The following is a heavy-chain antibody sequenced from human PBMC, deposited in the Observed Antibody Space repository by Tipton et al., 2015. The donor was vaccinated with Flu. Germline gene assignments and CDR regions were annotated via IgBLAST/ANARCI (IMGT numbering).Heavy chain of an antibody. D-gene: IGHD4-11*01. CDR3: TRRDYSNYVSEPKNWFDP. Sequence: TLSLTCSVSGDSVGSDYFCGCIRQSRGMGRGWIGNVHQTGNTYYNPSLRSQATIAIDRPKNHFSLRRTSVTAADTAGYFCTRRDYSNYVSEPKNWFDPWGQGTLVTVS. CDR2: VHQTGNT. V-gene: IGHV4-38-2*01. J-gene: IGHJ5*02. CDR1: GDSVGSDYF.